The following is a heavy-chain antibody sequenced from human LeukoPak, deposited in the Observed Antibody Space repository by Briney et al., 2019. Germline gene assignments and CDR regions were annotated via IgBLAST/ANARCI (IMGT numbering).Heavy chain of an antibody. CDR2: INPNSGGT. J-gene: IGHJ4*02. V-gene: IGHV1-2*02. CDR3: ASLAVAGTPDYYDY. CDR1: GYTFTGYY. D-gene: IGHD6-19*01. Sequence: GASVKVSCKASGYTFTGYYMHWVRQAPGQGLEWMGWINPNSGGTNYAQKFQGRVTMTRDTSISTAYMELSRLRSDDTAVYYCASLAVAGTPDYYDYWGQGTLVTASS.